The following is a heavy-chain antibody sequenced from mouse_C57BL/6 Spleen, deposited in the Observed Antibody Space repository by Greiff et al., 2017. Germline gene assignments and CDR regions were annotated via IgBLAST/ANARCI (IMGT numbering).Heavy chain of an antibody. D-gene: IGHD2-2*01. Sequence: QVQLKQSGAELVRPGASVKLSCKASGYTFTDYYINWVKQRPGQGLEWIARIYPGSGNTYYNEKFKGKATLTAEKSSRTAYMQLNSLTSEDSAVYFCGQFSYCYDGGYAMDYWGQGTSVTVSS. CDR2: IYPGSGNT. CDR3: GQFSYCYDGGYAMDY. J-gene: IGHJ4*01. CDR1: GYTFTDYY. V-gene: IGHV1-76*01.